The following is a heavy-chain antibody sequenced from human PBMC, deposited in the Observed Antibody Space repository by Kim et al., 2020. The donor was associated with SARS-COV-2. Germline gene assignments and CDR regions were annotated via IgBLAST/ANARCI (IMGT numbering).Heavy chain of an antibody. Sequence: ASVKVSCKASGYTFTSYGISWVRQAPGQGLEWMGWISAYNGNTNYAQKLQGRVTMTTDTSTSTAYMELRSLRSDDTAMYYCARDRGYCSSTSCYTWGYYYYGMDVWGQGTTVTVSS. J-gene: IGHJ6*02. CDR1: GYTFTSYG. CDR3: ARDRGYCSSTSCYTWGYYYYGMDV. D-gene: IGHD2-2*02. V-gene: IGHV1-18*04. CDR2: ISAYNGNT.